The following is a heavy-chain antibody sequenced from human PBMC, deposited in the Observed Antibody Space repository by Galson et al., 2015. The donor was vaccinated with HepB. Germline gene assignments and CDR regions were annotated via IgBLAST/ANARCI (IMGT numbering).Heavy chain of an antibody. CDR2: IPYSGIT. Sequence: TLSLTCTVSGGSINSGGYYWSWIRQHPGKGLEWIGYIPYSGITYYNPSLKSRLTISVDTSKNQFSLKLSSVTAADTAVYYCARDPNYDILTGGYYDMDVWGQGTTVTVSS. CDR3: ARDPNYDILTGGYYDMDV. D-gene: IGHD3-9*01. CDR1: GGSINSGGYY. V-gene: IGHV4-31*03. J-gene: IGHJ6*02.